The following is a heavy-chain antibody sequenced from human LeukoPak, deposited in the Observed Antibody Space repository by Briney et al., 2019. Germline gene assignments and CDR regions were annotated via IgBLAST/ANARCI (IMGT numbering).Heavy chain of an antibody. CDR3: ARKGELERRRSWDC. J-gene: IGHJ4*02. CDR2: IYYSGST. CDR1: GGSISSGDYY. Sequence: PSETLSLTCTVSGGSISSGDYYWRWIRQPPGKGLEWIGYIYYSGSTYYNPSLKSRVTISVDTSKNQFSLKLSSVTAADTAVYYCARKGELERRRSWDCWGQGTLVTVSS. D-gene: IGHD1-1*01. V-gene: IGHV4-30-4*01.